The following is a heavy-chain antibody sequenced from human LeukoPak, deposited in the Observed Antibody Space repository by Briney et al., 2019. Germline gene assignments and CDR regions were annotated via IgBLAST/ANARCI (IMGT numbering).Heavy chain of an antibody. D-gene: IGHD3-10*01. CDR1: GFTFSSYA. Sequence: GGSLRLSCSASGFTFSSYAMSWVRQAPGKGLEWVSAISGSGGSTYYADSVKGRFTISRDNSKNTLYLQMNSLRAEDTAVYYCAKDQDYGSGSYVYYYYGMDXXXXGTTVTVSS. V-gene: IGHV3-23*01. J-gene: IGHJ6*01. CDR2: ISGSGGST. CDR3: AKDQDYGSGSYVYYYYGMDX.